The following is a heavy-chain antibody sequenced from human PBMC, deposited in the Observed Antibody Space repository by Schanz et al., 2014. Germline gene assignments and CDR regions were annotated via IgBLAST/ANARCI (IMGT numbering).Heavy chain of an antibody. Sequence: EVQLVESGGGLVQPGESLRLSCAVSEFSFSSYSMSWVRQAPGKGLEWIAYISSGGTTIYYADSVKGRFTISRDNAKSSLYLQMNSLRAEDTAVYYCARDKGGLIPFDYWGQGTLVAVSS. CDR1: EFSFSSYS. D-gene: IGHD2-15*01. CDR2: ISSGGTTI. V-gene: IGHV3-48*01. CDR3: ARDKGGLIPFDY. J-gene: IGHJ4*02.